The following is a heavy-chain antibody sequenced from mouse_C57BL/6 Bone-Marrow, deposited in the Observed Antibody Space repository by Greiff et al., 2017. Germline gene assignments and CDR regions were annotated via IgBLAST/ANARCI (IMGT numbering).Heavy chain of an antibody. Sequence: QVQLKQSGAELVRPGASVKLSCKASGYTFTDYYINWVKQRPGQGLEWIARIYPGSGNTYYNEKFKGKATLTAEKSSSTAYMQLSSLTSEDSAVYFCARSFTRAWFAYWGQGTLVTVSA. CDR1: GYTFTDYY. D-gene: IGHD2-12*01. CDR3: ARSFTRAWFAY. V-gene: IGHV1-76*01. CDR2: IYPGSGNT. J-gene: IGHJ3*01.